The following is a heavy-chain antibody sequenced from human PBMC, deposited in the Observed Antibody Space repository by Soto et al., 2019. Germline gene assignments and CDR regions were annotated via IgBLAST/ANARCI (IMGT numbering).Heavy chain of an antibody. CDR2: IFYNGSNK. Sequence: PGGSLRLSCAASGFTFSSYGMHWVRQAPGKGLEWLAVIFYNGSNKYYADSVKGRFTISRDNSKNTLYLQMNSLRAEDTAVYYCARDLALNYYDSSGWPGMDVWGQGTTVTVSS. J-gene: IGHJ6*02. D-gene: IGHD3-22*01. CDR1: GFTFSSYG. CDR3: ARDLALNYYDSSGWPGMDV. V-gene: IGHV3-33*08.